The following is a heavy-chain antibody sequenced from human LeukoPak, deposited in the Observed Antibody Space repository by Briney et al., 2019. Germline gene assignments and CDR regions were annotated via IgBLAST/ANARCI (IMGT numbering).Heavy chain of an antibody. V-gene: IGHV3-48*01. D-gene: IGHD3-10*01. Sequence: GGSLRLSCAASGFTLSNYGMSWVRQAPGKGLEWVSYITISGGTYYADSVKGRFTISRDSAKNSLSLQMNSLRAEDTAVYYCAKGRGIYGSGSYSNFDYWGQGTLVTVSS. J-gene: IGHJ4*02. CDR3: AKGRGIYGSGSYSNFDY. CDR2: ITISGGT. CDR1: GFTLSNYG.